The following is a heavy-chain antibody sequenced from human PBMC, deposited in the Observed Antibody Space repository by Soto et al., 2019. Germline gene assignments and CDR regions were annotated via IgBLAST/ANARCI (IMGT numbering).Heavy chain of an antibody. CDR1: GFTFDDHG. J-gene: IGHJ4*02. Sequence: PVGSLRRSCTTSGFTFDDHGMSWVRQASGNGLDWLGFIRSGRYCATREYAASVKGRFTVSRDDSKNVAYLQLNNLDAEDTGVYYCTRAPLRCSRGSCYSADSWGRGTQDTVS. V-gene: IGHV3-49*04. CDR2: IRSGRYCATR. CDR3: TRAPLRCSRGSCYSADS. D-gene: IGHD2-15*01.